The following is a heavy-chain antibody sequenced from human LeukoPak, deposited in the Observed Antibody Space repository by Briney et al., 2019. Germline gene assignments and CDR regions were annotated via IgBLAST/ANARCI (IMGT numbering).Heavy chain of an antibody. Sequence: PSENLSLSCAVYGGSFSGYYWSWIRQPPGNGQEWIGEINHSGSTNYDPSLKRRVTISVDTSKNQFSLRLSSVTAADTAVYYCARDPPPRYCSSTSCKSAWGQGTLVTVSS. D-gene: IGHD2-2*01. CDR2: INHSGST. J-gene: IGHJ5*02. V-gene: IGHV4-34*01. CDR3: ARDPPPRYCSSTSCKSA. CDR1: GGSFSGYY.